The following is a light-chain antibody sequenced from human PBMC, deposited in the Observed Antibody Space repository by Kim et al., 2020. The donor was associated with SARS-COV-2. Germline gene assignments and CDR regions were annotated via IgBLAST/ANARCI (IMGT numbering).Light chain of an antibody. CDR3: CSCAGSSTFVV. CDR2: EVT. J-gene: IGLJ2*01. V-gene: IGLV2-23*02. CDR1: SSDVGSYNL. Sequence: QSALTQPASVSGSPGQSITISCTGTSSDVGSYNLVSWYQQYPGKAPKLIIYEVTKRPSGDSNRFSGSKSGNTASLTTSGLQAEDEADYYCCSCAGSSTFVVFGGGTQLTVL.